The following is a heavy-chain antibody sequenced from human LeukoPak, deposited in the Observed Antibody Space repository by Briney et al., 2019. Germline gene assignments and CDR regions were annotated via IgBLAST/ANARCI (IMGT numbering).Heavy chain of an antibody. V-gene: IGHV1-18*04. Sequence: AAGKVSCKGSGYGFSDNGLNRVWHGPGPGIEWMGLISPYNGNKKYVENLEGRVTMTTDASTNTAYMELRSLTSDDTAVYYCAREGLGEYMAHDAFYLWGQGTMVIVSS. CDR3: AREGLGEYMAHDAFYL. CDR2: ISPYNGNK. D-gene: IGHD3-16*01. J-gene: IGHJ3*01. CDR1: GYGFSDNG.